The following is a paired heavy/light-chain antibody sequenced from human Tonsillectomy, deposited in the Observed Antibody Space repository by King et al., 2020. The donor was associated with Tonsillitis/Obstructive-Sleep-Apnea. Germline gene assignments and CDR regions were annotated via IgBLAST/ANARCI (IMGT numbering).Heavy chain of an antibody. CDR1: GYTFTSYG. CDR3: ARDRGVVVPAAGPRFLEWLRGGYNWFDP. D-gene: IGHD2-2*01. Sequence: QVQLVQSGAEVKKPGASVKVSCKASGYTFTSYGISWVRQAPGQGLEWMGWISAYNGNTNYAQKLQGRVTMTTDTSTSTAYMELRSLRSDDTAVYYCARDRGVVVPAAGPRFLEWLRGGYNWFDPWGQGTLVTVSS. CDR2: ISAYNGNT. V-gene: IGHV1-18*01. J-gene: IGHJ5*02.
Light chain of an antibody. J-gene: IGLJ2*01. CDR1: TGAVTSGHY. V-gene: IGLV7-46*01. Sequence: QAVVTQEPSLTVSPGGTVTLTCGSSTGAVTSGHYPYWFQQKPGQAPRTLIYDTRNKHSWTPARFSGSLLGGKAALTLSGAQPEDEAEYYCLLSYSGARVFGGGTKLTVL. CDR2: DTR. CDR3: LLSYSGARV.